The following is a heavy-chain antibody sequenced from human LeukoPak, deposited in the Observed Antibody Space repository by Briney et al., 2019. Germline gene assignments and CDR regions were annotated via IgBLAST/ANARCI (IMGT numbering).Heavy chain of an antibody. CDR1: GFTFSSYA. CDR3: AKVKYNWNYDAFDI. V-gene: IGHV3-23*01. J-gene: IGHJ3*02. D-gene: IGHD1-7*01. CDR2: ISGSGSTT. Sequence: GGSLRLSCAASGFTFSSYAMTWVRQAPGKGLEWVSAISGSGSTTYYADSVKGRFTISRDNSKNTLYLQMNSLRAEDTAVYYCAKVKYNWNYDAFDIWGQGTMVTVSS.